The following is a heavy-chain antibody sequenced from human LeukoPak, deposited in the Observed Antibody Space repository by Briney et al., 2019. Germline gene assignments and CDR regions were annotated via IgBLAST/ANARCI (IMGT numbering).Heavy chain of an antibody. CDR1: GGTFSSYA. CDR2: IIPSFGTA. V-gene: IGHV1-69*13. D-gene: IGHD5-12*01. CDR3: ASRGYSGYDPPSYYYYYGMDV. Sequence: GASVKVSCKASGGTFSSYAISWVRQAPGQGLEWMGGIIPSFGTANYAQKFQGRVTITADESTSTAYMELSSLRSEDTAVYYCASRGYSGYDPPSYYYYYGMDVWGQGTTVTVSS. J-gene: IGHJ6*02.